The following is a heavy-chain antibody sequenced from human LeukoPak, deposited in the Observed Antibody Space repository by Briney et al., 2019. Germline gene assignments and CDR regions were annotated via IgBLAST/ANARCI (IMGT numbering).Heavy chain of an antibody. CDR1: GGSVSSYY. Sequence: PSETLSLTCTVPGGSVSSYYWRWIRQPPGKGLEWIGYIYYSGSTNYNPSLKSRVTISVDTSRNQFSLKLSSVTAADTAVYYCARGLGSSGWYPFWQDWGQGTLVTVSS. CDR3: ARGLGSSGWYPFWQD. D-gene: IGHD6-19*01. CDR2: IYYSGST. J-gene: IGHJ4*02. V-gene: IGHV4-59*02.